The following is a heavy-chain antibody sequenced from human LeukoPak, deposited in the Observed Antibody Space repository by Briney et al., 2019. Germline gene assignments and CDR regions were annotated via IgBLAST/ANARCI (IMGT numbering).Heavy chain of an antibody. CDR3: ARLPDHTIFGVVINYFDY. CDR2: IYYSGNT. Sequence: SETLSLTCTVSGGSISSSSYYWGWIRQPPGKRLEWIGSIYYSGNTYYNPSLRSRVTISVDTSRNQFSLKLSSVTAADTAVYYCARLPDHTIFGVVINYFDYWGQGTLVTVSS. V-gene: IGHV4-39*01. J-gene: IGHJ4*02. D-gene: IGHD3-3*01. CDR1: GGSISSSSYY.